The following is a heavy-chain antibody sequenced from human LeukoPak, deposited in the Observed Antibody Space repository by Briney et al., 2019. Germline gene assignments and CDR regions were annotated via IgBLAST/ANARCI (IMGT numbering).Heavy chain of an antibody. V-gene: IGHV3-23*01. J-gene: IGHJ4*02. D-gene: IGHD3-22*01. Sequence: GGSLRLSCAASGFTFSSYAMSWVRQAPGKGLEWVSAISGSGGSTYYADSEKGRFTISRDNSKNTLYLQMNSLRAEDTAVYYCAKDFRSNYYDSSGLNDYWGQGTLVTVSS. CDR3: AKDFRSNYYDSSGLNDY. CDR1: GFTFSSYA. CDR2: ISGSGGST.